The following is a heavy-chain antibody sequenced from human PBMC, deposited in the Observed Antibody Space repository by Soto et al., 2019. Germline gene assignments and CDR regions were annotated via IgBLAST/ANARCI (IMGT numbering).Heavy chain of an antibody. CDR2: AHHSGRT. J-gene: IGHJ4*02. V-gene: IGHV4-4*02. D-gene: IGHD3-9*01. CDR1: GFTVSSNY. CDR3: ARLKTYDILNKSDY. Sequence: PGGSLRLSCAASGFTVSSNYWSWIRQPPGKGLEWIGEAHHSGRTNYNPSLKSRVTISVDKSKNHSSLKLTSVTAADTAVYYCARLKTYDILNKSDYWGQGSLVTVSS.